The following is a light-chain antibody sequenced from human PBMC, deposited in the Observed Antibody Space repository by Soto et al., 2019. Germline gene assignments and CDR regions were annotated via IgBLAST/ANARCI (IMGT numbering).Light chain of an antibody. V-gene: IGKV3-15*01. Sequence: EIVMTHAPATLSVSPGERATLSCRASQSVSSNLAWYQQKPGQAPRLLIYGASTRATGIPARISVSGSGTEFTLTITSLQSEDFAVYYCQQSNNWFTFGPGTKVDIK. CDR1: QSVSSN. CDR2: GAS. CDR3: QQSNNWFT. J-gene: IGKJ3*01.